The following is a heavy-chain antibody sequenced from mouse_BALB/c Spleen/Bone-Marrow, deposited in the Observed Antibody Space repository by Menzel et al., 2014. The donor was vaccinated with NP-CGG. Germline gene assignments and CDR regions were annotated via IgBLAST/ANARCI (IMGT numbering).Heavy chain of an antibody. CDR2: ISSGSSTI. J-gene: IGHJ4*01. CDR1: GFTFSSFG. CDR3: ARSPYDYAAMDY. V-gene: IGHV5-17*02. Sequence: VQLKDSGGGLVQPGGSRKLSCAASGFTFSSFGMHWVRQAPEKGLEWVAYISSGSSTIYCADTVKGRFTISRDNPKNTLFLQMTSLRTEDTAMYYCARSPYDYAAMDYWGQGTSVTVSS. D-gene: IGHD2-4*01.